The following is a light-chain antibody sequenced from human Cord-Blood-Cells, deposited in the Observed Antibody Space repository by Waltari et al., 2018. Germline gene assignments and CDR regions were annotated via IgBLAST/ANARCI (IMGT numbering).Light chain of an antibody. CDR2: WAS. V-gene: IGKV4-1*01. CDR3: QQYYSTPYT. J-gene: IGKJ2*01. CDR1: PSVLYSSNNKNY. Sequence: DIVMTQSPDSLAVSLGERVTITCKSSPSVLYSSNNKNYLAWYQQKPGQPPKLLIYWASTRESGVPDRFSGSGSGTDFTLTISSLQAEDVAVYYCQQYYSTPYTFGQGTKLEIK.